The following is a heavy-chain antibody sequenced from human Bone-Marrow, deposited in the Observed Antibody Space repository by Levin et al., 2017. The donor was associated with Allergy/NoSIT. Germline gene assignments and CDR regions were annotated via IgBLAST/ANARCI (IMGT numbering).Heavy chain of an antibody. CDR2: INPNSGVP. CDR3: ARYYNSYDS. J-gene: IGHJ5*01. Sequence: GASVKVSCKASGFTFTGSYIHWVRQTPRHGLEWMGRINPNSGVPNYAQRFQDRVAMTRDTSISTAYMELSRLGSDDTAIYYCARYYNSYDSWGQGTLVTVSS. V-gene: IGHV1-2*06. D-gene: IGHD3-10*01. CDR1: GFTFTGSY.